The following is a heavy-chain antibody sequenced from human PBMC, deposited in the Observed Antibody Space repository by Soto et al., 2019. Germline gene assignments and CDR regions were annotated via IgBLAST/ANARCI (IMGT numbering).Heavy chain of an antibody. Sequence: KGLEWIGSIYYSGSTYYNPSLKSRVTISVDTSKNQFSLKLSSVTAADTAVYYCARHCRDGSRGFYARFSPWGQGTLVPGS. CDR3: ARHCRDGSRGFYARFSP. D-gene: IGHD3-22*01. CDR2: IYYSGST. V-gene: IGHV4-39*01. J-gene: IGHJ5*02.